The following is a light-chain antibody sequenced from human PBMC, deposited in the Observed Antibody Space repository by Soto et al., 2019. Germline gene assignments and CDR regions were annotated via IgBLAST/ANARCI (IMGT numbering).Light chain of an antibody. V-gene: IGKV3D-15*01. J-gene: IGKJ1*01. CDR2: AAS. Sequence: VMTQSPATLSVYAGERATLSCRASENIGSNLAWYQQKRGQAPRLLIYAASTRATGIPARFSGSGSGTEFTLTISSLQSADFAVYSCHQYDNWPPWTVGQGTKVDI. CDR3: HQYDNWPPWT. CDR1: ENIGSN.